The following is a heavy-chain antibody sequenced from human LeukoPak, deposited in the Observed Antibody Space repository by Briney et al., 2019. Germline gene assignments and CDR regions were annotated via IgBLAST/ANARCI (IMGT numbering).Heavy chain of an antibody. D-gene: IGHD3-9*01. CDR2: IYYSGST. CDR3: ARHLRLGYYFDY. V-gene: IGHV4-39*01. J-gene: IGHJ4*02. Sequence: PSETLSLTCTVSGGSISSSSYYWGWIRQPPGKGLEWIGSIYYSGSTYYNPSLKSRVTISVDTSKNQFSLKLSFVTAADTAVYYCARHLRLGYYFDYWGQGTLVTVSS. CDR1: GGSISSSSYY.